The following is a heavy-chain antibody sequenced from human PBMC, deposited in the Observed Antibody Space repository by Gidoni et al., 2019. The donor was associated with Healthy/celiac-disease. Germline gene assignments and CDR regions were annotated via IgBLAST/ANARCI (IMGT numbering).Heavy chain of an antibody. V-gene: IGHV4-38-2*01. Sequence: QVQLQESGPGLVQPSETLSLTCAVSGSSIRSGYYWGWIRQPPGKGLEWIGSIYHSGSTYYNPSLKSRVTISVDTSKNQFSLKLSSVTAADTAVYYCASYPLRGERRVWSDYWGQGTLVTVSS. CDR2: IYHSGST. CDR1: GSSIRSGYY. J-gene: IGHJ4*02. D-gene: IGHD1-1*01. CDR3: ASYPLRGERRVWSDY.